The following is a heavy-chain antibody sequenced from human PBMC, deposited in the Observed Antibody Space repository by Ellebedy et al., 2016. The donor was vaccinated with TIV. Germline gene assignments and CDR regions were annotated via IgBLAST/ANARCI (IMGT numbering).Heavy chain of an antibody. J-gene: IGHJ4*02. Sequence: GESLKISCAASGFTFSSHWMHWVRQAPGKGLVWVSRINSDGSTTSYADFVEGRFTIYRDNGKKTLNLQMNSLRVEDTAVYYCARAEHYDILTGYFDYWGQGTLVTVSS. CDR2: INSDGSTT. D-gene: IGHD3-9*01. CDR3: ARAEHYDILTGYFDY. CDR1: GFTFSSHW. V-gene: IGHV3-74*01.